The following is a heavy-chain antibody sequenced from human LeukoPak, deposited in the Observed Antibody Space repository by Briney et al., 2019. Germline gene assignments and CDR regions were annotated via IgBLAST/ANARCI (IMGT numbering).Heavy chain of an antibody. CDR2: ISAYNGNT. CDR3: ARVSYDSSGYWSPVQYYYGMDV. CDR1: RYTFTSYG. J-gene: IGHJ6*02. V-gene: IGHV1-18*01. Sequence: ASVKVSCKASRYTFTSYGISWVRQAPGQGREWMGWISAYNGNTNYAQKLQGRVTMTTDTSTSTAYMELRSLRSDDTAVYYCARVSYDSSGYWSPVQYYYGMDVWGQGTTVTVSS. D-gene: IGHD3-22*01.